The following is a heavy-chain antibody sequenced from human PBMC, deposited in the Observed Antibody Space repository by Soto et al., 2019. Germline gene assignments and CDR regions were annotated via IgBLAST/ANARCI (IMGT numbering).Heavy chain of an antibody. CDR1: GGTFSSYA. Sequence: GASVKVSCKASGGTFSSYAISWVRQAPGQGLEWMGGIIPIFGTANYAQKFQGRVTITADESTSTAYMELSSLRSEDTAVYYCARDRGFLEWFGYWGQGTLVTVSS. CDR3: ARDRGFLEWFGY. J-gene: IGHJ4*02. V-gene: IGHV1-69*13. D-gene: IGHD3-3*01. CDR2: IIPIFGTA.